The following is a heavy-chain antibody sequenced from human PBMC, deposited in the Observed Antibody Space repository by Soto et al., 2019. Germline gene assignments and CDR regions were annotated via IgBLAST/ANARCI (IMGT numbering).Heavy chain of an antibody. D-gene: IGHD1-1*01. V-gene: IGHV1-2*02. J-gene: IGHJ4*02. Sequence: ASVKVSCKASGYSFTKYHVHWVRQAPGQGLEWMGWINPGSGDTNQAQKFQGRVTMTGDTPSTTTYMELNSLTSDDTAVYYCARVAGHKNARFDTWGQGALVTVSS. CDR1: GYSFTKYH. CDR3: ARVAGHKNARFDT. CDR2: INPGSGDT.